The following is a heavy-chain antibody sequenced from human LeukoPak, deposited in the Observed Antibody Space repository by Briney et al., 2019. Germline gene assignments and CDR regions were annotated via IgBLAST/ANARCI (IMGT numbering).Heavy chain of an antibody. Sequence: SETLSLTCTVSRGSISSYYWSWIRQPPGKGLEWIGYIYYSGSTNYNPSLKSRVTISVDTSKNQFSLKLSSVTAADTAVYYCARGGYSYGYFDYWARGTLVTVSS. V-gene: IGHV4-59*01. J-gene: IGHJ4*02. CDR2: IYYSGST. D-gene: IGHD5-18*01. CDR1: RGSISSYY. CDR3: ARGGYSYGYFDY.